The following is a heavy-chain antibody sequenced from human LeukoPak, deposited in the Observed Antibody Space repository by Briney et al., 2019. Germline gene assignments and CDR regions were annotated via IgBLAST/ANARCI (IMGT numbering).Heavy chain of an antibody. V-gene: IGHV3-23*01. CDR3: AKSVYHLGNY. D-gene: IGHD3-16*01. J-gene: IGHJ4*02. CDR2: ISGGTT. Sequence: GGSLRLSCAASGFTISTYGMSWVRQAPGKGLEWVSSISGGTTYYADSVKGRFTISRDNSKNTVSLQMNSLRAEDTAVYYCAKSVYHLGNYWGQGTLVTVS. CDR1: GFTISTYG.